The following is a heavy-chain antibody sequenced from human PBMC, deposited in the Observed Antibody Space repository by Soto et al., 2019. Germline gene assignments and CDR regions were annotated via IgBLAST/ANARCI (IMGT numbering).Heavy chain of an antibody. CDR1: GYSFTSYW. D-gene: IGHD6-6*01. CDR3: ARGTAGSSSFDWFDP. Sequence: GESLKISCKGSGYSFTSYWIGWVRQMPGKGLEWMGIIYPGDSDTRYSPSFQGQVTISADKSISTAYLQWSSLKASDTAMYYCARGTAGSSSFDWFDPWGQGTLVTVSS. CDR2: IYPGDSDT. V-gene: IGHV5-51*01. J-gene: IGHJ5*02.